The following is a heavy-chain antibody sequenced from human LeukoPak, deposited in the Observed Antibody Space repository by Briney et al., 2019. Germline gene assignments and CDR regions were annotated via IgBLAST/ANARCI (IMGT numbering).Heavy chain of an antibody. CDR3: ARYYYDSSGYYSHWFDY. CDR2: IIPILGIA. J-gene: IGHJ4*02. D-gene: IGHD3-22*01. CDR1: GGTFSSYA. Sequence: SSVKVSCKASGGTFSSYAISWVRQAPGQGLEWMGRIIPILGIANYAQKFQGRVTITADKSTSTAYMELSSLRSEDTAVYYCARYYYDSSGYYSHWFDYWGQGTLVIVSS. V-gene: IGHV1-69*04.